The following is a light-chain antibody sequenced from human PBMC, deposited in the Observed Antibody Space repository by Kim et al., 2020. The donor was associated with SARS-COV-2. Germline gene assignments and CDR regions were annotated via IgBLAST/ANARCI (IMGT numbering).Light chain of an antibody. CDR1: QSISSW. J-gene: IGKJ2*01. CDR3: QQYNSYQYT. V-gene: IGKV1-5*03. CDR2: KAS. Sequence: DIQMTQSPSTLSASVGDRVTITCRASQSISSWLAWYQQKPGKAPKLLIYKASSLESGVPSRFSGSGSGTEFTLTISSLQPDDFATYYFQQYNSYQYTFGQGTKLEI.